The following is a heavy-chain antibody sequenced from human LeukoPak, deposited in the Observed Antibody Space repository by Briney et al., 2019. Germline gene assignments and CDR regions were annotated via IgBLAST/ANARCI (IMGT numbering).Heavy chain of an antibody. CDR1: GFTFSSYTFSTYA. CDR3: AKGVEDSGIYYYYYMDV. D-gene: IGHD2-15*01. Sequence: GGALRLSCAASGFTFSSYTFSTYAMSWVPQAPGKGLEWVSAVSGSGVSTYYADSVKGRFTISRDNSKNTLYLQMNGLRAEDAAVYYCAKGVEDSGIYYYYYMDVWGKGTTVTVSS. J-gene: IGHJ6*03. CDR2: VSGSGVST. V-gene: IGHV3-23*01.